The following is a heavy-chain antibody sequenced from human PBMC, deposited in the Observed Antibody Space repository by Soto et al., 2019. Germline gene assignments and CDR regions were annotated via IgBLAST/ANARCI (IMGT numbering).Heavy chain of an antibody. D-gene: IGHD2-21*01. CDR1: GESIKHSNYY. Sequence: SETPSLTCTVSGESIKHSNYYWGGIRQPPGKGLEWIVSRYDDGSTFYNPSLKRRVSISLDTSKKQMSLKVTSVTAADTSVYYCARYRGDPTLAFDIWGQGTMVT. V-gene: IGHV4-39*01. CDR2: RYDDGST. CDR3: ARYRGDPTLAFDI. J-gene: IGHJ3*02.